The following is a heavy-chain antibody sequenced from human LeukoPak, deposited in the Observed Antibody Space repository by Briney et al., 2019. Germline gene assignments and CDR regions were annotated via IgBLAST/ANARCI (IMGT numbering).Heavy chain of an antibody. V-gene: IGHV4-31*03. J-gene: IGHJ4*02. CDR1: GGSISSGGYY. D-gene: IGHD2-15*01. Sequence: RRSETLSLTCTVSGGSISSGGYYWSWIRQHRGKGLEWIGYIYYSGSTYYNPSLKSRVTISVDTSKNQFSLKLSSVTAADTAVYYCASEFYCSGGSCSTYWGQGTLVTVSS. CDR3: ASEFYCSGGSCSTY. CDR2: IYYSGST.